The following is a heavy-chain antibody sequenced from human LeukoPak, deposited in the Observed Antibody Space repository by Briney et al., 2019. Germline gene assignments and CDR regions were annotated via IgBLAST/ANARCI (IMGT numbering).Heavy chain of an antibody. V-gene: IGHV4-30-2*01. CDR2: IYHSGST. J-gene: IGHJ4*02. D-gene: IGHD6-13*01. Sequence: PSETLSLTCAVSGGSISSGGYSWSWIRQPPGKGLEWIGYIYHSGSTNYNPSLKSRVTISVDTSKNQFSLKLSSVTAADTAVYYCARGPIAAAGEEDYWGQGTLVTVSS. CDR3: ARGPIAAAGEEDY. CDR1: GGSISSGGYS.